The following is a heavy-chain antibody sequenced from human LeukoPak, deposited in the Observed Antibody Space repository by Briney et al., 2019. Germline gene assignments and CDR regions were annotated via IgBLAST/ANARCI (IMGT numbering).Heavy chain of an antibody. V-gene: IGHV3-33*05. CDR1: GFIFSSYG. D-gene: IGHD3-10*01. CDR3: ARVRMVRGVIIGWDDAFDI. J-gene: IGHJ3*02. Sequence: PGGSLRLSCAASGFIFSSYGMFWVRQAPGKGLEWVAVISYDGSNKYYADSVKGRFTISRDNSKNSLYLQMNSLRAEDTAVYYCARVRMVRGVIIGWDDAFDIWGQGTMVTVSS. CDR2: ISYDGSNK.